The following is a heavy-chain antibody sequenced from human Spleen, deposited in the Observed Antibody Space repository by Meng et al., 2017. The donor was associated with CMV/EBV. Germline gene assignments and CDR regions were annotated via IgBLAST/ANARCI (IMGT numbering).Heavy chain of an antibody. Sequence: GESLKISCAASGFTFSSYAMGWVRQAPGKGLEWVSAISGSGGSTYYADSVKGRFTISRDNSKNTLYLQMNSLRAEDTAVYYCARAQARQQLARFYYYYGMDVWGQGTTVTVSS. V-gene: IGHV3-23*01. CDR3: ARAQARQQLARFYYYYGMDV. CDR2: ISGSGGST. D-gene: IGHD6-13*01. J-gene: IGHJ6*02. CDR1: GFTFSSYA.